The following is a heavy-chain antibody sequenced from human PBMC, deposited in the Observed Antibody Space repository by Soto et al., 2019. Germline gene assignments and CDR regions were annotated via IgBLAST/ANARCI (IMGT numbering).Heavy chain of an antibody. Sequence: QVQLVQSGAEVKKPGSSVKVSCKASGGTFSSYAISWVRQAPGQGLEWMGGIIPIFGTANYAQKFQGRVTITADESTSTAYMELSSLRSEDTAVYYCARGPTHASTVTTDYWGQGTLVTVSS. CDR1: GGTFSSYA. V-gene: IGHV1-69*12. D-gene: IGHD4-4*01. J-gene: IGHJ4*02. CDR3: ARGPTHASTVTTDY. CDR2: IIPIFGTA.